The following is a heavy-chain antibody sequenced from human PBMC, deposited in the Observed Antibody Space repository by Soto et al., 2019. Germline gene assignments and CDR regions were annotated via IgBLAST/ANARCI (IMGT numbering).Heavy chain of an antibody. CDR2: VHYSGST. J-gene: IGHJ3*01. V-gene: IGHV4-59*08. CDR1: GGSISRYY. D-gene: IGHD2-2*01. Sequence: QVQLQESGPGLVKPSETLSLTCTVSGGSISRYYWSWIRLPPGKGVQWIGNVHYSGSTNYDPSLRSRVTVSVDTSKRTLALQLTYVTATDTCVYYCARPRSTFGTGAFDVWVQGTMVTVSS. CDR3: ARPRSTFGTGAFDV.